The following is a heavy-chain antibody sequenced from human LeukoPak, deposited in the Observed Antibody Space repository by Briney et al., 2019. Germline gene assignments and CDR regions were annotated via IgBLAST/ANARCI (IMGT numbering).Heavy chain of an antibody. D-gene: IGHD6-19*01. V-gene: IGHV3-9*01. CDR1: GLTFDVYA. CDR2: ITWSNGEI. Sequence: GGSLRLSCAASGLTFDVYAVHWVRQAPGKGLEWVSGITWSNGEIAYADSVKGRFTISRDNAKMYLQMNSLRTEDTAVYYCAKSLRNGSGWASDYWGQGTLVTVSS. CDR3: AKSLRNGSGWASDY. J-gene: IGHJ4*02.